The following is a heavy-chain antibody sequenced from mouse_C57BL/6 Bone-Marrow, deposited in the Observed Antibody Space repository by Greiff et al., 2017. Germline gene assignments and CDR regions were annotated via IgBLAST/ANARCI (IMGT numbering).Heavy chain of an antibody. J-gene: IGHJ4*01. V-gene: IGHV14-3*01. D-gene: IGHD1-1*01. CDR1: GFNIKNTY. CDR2: IDPANGNT. CDR3: ARDYYGSSYYYAMDY. Sequence: EVKLQESVAELVRPGASVKLSCTASGFNIKNTYMHWVKQRPEQGLEWIGRIDPANGNTKYAPKFQGKATITADTSSNTAYLQLSSLTSEDTAIYYCARDYYGSSYYYAMDYWGQGTSVTVSS.